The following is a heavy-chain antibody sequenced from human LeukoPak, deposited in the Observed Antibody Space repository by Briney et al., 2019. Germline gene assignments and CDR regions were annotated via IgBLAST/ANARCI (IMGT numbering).Heavy chain of an antibody. Sequence: ASVKVSCKASGYTFTSYDINWVRQATGQGLEWMGWMNPNSGNTGYAQKFQGRVTITRNTSISTAYMELSSLRSEDTAVYYCARSSGEEPNFDYWGQGTLVTVSS. CDR3: ARSSGEEPNFDY. J-gene: IGHJ4*02. V-gene: IGHV1-8*03. D-gene: IGHD1-14*01. CDR1: GYTFTSYD. CDR2: MNPNSGNT.